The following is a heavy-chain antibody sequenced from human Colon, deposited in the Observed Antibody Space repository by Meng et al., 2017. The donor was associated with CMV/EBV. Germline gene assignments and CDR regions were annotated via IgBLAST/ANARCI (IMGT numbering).Heavy chain of an antibody. J-gene: IGHJ5*02. Sequence: ASVKVSCKASGYTFTTYGISWVRQAPGQGLEWMGWISVFHGNTKYAQKLQDRVTMTTDTATSTAYMELRSLRSEDTAVYYCATNYCSSTSCYAHWFDPWGQGTLVTVSS. CDR1: GYTFTTYG. CDR3: ATNYCSSTSCYAHWFDP. D-gene: IGHD2-2*01. CDR2: ISVFHGNT. V-gene: IGHV1-18*01.